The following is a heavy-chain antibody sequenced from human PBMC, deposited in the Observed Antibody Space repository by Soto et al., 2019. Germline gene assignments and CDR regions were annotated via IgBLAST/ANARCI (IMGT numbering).Heavy chain of an antibody. J-gene: IGHJ4*02. Sequence: ASVKVSCKASGCTFTRYGISWVRQSPGQGLEWMGWISAYNGNTNYAQKLQGRVTMTTDTSTSTAYMELRSLRSDDTAVYYCAREIPYSYDSSGYYYVAGFDYWGQGTLVTVSS. V-gene: IGHV1-18*04. D-gene: IGHD3-22*01. CDR3: AREIPYSYDSSGYYYVAGFDY. CDR1: GCTFTRYG. CDR2: ISAYNGNT.